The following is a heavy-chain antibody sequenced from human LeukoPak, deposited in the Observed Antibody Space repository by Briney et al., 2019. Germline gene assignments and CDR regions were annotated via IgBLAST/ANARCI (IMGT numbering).Heavy chain of an antibody. D-gene: IGHD4-17*01. CDR2: IYYSGST. CDR1: GGSFSGYY. V-gene: IGHV4-30-4*01. CDR3: AREDGDYVYNWFDP. J-gene: IGHJ5*02. Sequence: PSETLSLTCAVYGGSFSGYYWSWIRQPPGKGLEWIGYIYYSGSTYYNPSLKSRVTISVDTSKNQFSLKLSSVTAADTAVYYCAREDGDYVYNWFDPWGQGTLVTVSS.